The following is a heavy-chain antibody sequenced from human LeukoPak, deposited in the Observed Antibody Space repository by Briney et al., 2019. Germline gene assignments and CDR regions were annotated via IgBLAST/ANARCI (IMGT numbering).Heavy chain of an antibody. J-gene: IGHJ3*02. V-gene: IGHV1-69*13. CDR1: GGTFSSYA. CDR3: ARVVFVDYGGNSDAFDI. Sequence: ASVKVSCKASGGTFSSYAIGWVRQAPGQGLEWMGGIIPIFGTANYAQKFQGRVTITADESTSTAYMELSSLRSEDTAVYYCARVVFVDYGGNSDAFDIWGQGTMVTVSS. D-gene: IGHD4-23*01. CDR2: IIPIFGTA.